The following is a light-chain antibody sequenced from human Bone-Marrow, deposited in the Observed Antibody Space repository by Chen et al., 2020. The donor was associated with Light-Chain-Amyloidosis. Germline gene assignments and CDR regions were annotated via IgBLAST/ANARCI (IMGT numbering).Light chain of an antibody. CDR2: RDT. CDR3: QSADSSGSNEVI. Sequence: SYELTQPPSVSVSPGQTARITCSGDDLPTKYAYWYQQKPGQAPVLVIHRDTERPSGISERFSGPSSGTTVTLTNSGVQAEDEEDYHCQSADSSGSNEVIFGGGTKLTVL. V-gene: IGLV3-25*03. CDR1: DLPTKY. J-gene: IGLJ2*01.